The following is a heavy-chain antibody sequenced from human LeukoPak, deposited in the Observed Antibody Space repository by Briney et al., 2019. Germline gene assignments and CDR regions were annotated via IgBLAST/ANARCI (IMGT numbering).Heavy chain of an antibody. CDR3: ARRVHYYYYMDV. D-gene: IGHD3-10*01. J-gene: IGHJ6*03. Sequence: SETLSLTCTVSGGSISSYYWSWIRQPPGKGLEWIGYIYTSGSTNYNPSLKSRVTISVDTSKNQFSLKLSSVTAVDTAVYYCARRVHYYYYMDVWGKGTTVTVSS. CDR2: IYTSGST. CDR1: GGSISSYY. V-gene: IGHV4-4*09.